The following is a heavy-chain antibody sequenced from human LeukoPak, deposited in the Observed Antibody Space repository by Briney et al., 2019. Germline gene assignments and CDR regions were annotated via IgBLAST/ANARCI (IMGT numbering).Heavy chain of an antibody. D-gene: IGHD2-21*02. V-gene: IGHV3-23*01. CDR1: GFTFSSYA. J-gene: IGHJ4*02. CDR2: ISGSGGNT. Sequence: GGSLRLSCAASGFTFSSYAMSWVRQAPGKGLEWVSAISGSGGNTYYADSVKGRFTISRDNSKNTLYLQMNSLRAEDTAVYYCAKDRAVVVVTATPDYWGQGTLVTVSS. CDR3: AKDRAVVVVTATPDY.